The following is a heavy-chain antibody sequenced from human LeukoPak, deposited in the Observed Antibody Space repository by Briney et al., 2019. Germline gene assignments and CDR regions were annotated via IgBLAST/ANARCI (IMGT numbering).Heavy chain of an antibody. CDR1: GFTFSSSW. Sequence: GGSLRLSCSASGFTFSSSWTNWVRQAPGKGLEWVANIKKDGSEKNYVDSVKGRFTISRDNAKNSLYLQMNSLRAEDTAVYYCARDSGYSDYWGQGTLVTVSS. D-gene: IGHD5-24*01. J-gene: IGHJ4*02. CDR2: IKKDGSEK. CDR3: ARDSGYSDY. V-gene: IGHV3-7*01.